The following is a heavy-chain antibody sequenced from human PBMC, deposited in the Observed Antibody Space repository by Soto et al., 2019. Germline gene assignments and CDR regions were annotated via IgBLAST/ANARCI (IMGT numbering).Heavy chain of an antibody. D-gene: IGHD3-3*01. Sequence: SEPLPLSNAVYGGSFIDYCWRWILKTPGKGLEWIGEINHSGSTNYNPSLKSRVTISVDTSKNQFSLKLSSVTAADTAVYYCARGAVITIFGVATRGFDPWGQGTLVTVSS. CDR1: GGSFIDYC. J-gene: IGHJ5*02. CDR3: ARGAVITIFGVATRGFDP. CDR2: INHSGST. V-gene: IGHV4-34*01.